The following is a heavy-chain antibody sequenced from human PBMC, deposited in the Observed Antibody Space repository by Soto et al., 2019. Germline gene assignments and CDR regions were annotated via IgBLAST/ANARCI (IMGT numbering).Heavy chain of an antibody. CDR3: AKDPKYHLLPDP. CDR2: ISGSGGST. D-gene: IGHD2-2*01. V-gene: IGHV3-23*01. CDR1: GFTFSSYA. Sequence: GGSLRLSCAASGFTFSSYAMSWVRQAPGKGLGWVSAISGSGGSTYYADSVKGRFTISRDNSKNTLYLQMNSLRAEDTAVYYCAKDPKYHLLPDPWAQGTLVTVSS. J-gene: IGHJ5*02.